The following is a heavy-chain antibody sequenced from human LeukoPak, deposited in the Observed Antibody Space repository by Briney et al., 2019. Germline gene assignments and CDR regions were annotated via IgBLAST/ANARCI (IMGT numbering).Heavy chain of an antibody. CDR1: GFTFSSYA. Sequence: GGSLRLSCAASGFTFSSYAMSWVRQAPGKGLEWVSSISSSSSYIYYADSVKGRFTISRDNAKNSQYLQMNSLRAEDTAVYYCARDAPPSPWGQGTLVTVSS. J-gene: IGHJ5*02. V-gene: IGHV3-21*01. CDR2: ISSSSSYI. CDR3: ARDAPPSP.